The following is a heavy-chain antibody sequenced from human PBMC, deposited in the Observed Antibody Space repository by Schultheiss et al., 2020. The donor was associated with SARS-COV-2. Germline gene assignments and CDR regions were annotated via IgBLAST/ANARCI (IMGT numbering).Heavy chain of an antibody. CDR2: IIPILGIA. D-gene: IGHD6-19*01. J-gene: IGHJ4*02. CDR1: GYTFTSYG. V-gene: IGHV1-69*04. CDR3: AREEYSSGWYWDHTYAFDY. Sequence: SVKVSCKASGYTFTSYGISWVRQAPGQGLEWMGRIIPILGIANYAQKFQGRVTITADKSTSTAYMELSSLRSDDTAVYYCAREEYSSGWYWDHTYAFDYWGQGTLVTVSS.